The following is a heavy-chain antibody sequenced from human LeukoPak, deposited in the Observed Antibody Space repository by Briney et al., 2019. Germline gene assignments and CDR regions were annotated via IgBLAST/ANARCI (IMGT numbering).Heavy chain of an antibody. CDR3: ARVRSSGSPLDY. Sequence: GGSLRLSCAASGFTFNNYAMTWVRQAPGKGLEWVSAISGSGGTTLYADSVKGRFTISRDNSKSTLYLQMNSLRAEDTAVYYCARVRSSGSPLDYWGQGTLVTVSS. V-gene: IGHV3-23*01. CDR2: ISGSGGTT. CDR1: GFTFNNYA. D-gene: IGHD3-10*01. J-gene: IGHJ4*02.